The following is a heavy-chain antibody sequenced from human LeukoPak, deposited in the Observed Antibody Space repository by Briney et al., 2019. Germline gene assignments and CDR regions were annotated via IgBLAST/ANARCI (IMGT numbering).Heavy chain of an antibody. D-gene: IGHD6-13*01. J-gene: IGHJ1*01. V-gene: IGHV3-66*01. CDR3: ARDPGYSSSWYLIQH. CDR1: GFIVYNKF. Sequence: GSLRLSLEASGFIVYNKFVRWVRQAPGKGPKLVSSIYSGGSTYYADSVKGRFTISRDNSKNTLYLQMNSLRAEDTAVYYCARDPGYSSSWYLIQHWGQGTLVTVSS. CDR2: IYSGGST.